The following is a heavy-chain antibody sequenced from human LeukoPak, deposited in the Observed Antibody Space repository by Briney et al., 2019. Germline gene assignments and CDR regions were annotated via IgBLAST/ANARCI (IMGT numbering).Heavy chain of an antibody. J-gene: IGHJ4*02. Sequence: SETLSLTCTVSGGSITSSGYYWGWIRQPPGEGLEWIGSISYSGTTFYNPSLKSRVTISVDTSKNQFSLRLSSVTAADTAVYYCARRTVTSREGFEYWGQGTLVTVSS. CDR3: ARRTVTSREGFEY. CDR1: GGSITSSGYY. D-gene: IGHD4-17*01. CDR2: ISYSGTT. V-gene: IGHV4-39*01.